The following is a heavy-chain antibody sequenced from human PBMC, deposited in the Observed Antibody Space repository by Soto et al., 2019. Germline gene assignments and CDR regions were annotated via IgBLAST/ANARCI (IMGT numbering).Heavy chain of an antibody. V-gene: IGHV5-51*01. J-gene: IGHJ4*02. CDR3: ARHPGAAETSDFDY. CDR2: IYPGDSDT. D-gene: IGHD6-25*01. Sequence: ESLQISCKASGYSFTSHWIGWVRQMPGKGLEWMGIIYPGDSDTRYSPSFQGQVTISADKSISAAYLQWSSLKASDTAMYFCARHPGAAETSDFDYWGQGTRVNASS. CDR1: GYSFTSHW.